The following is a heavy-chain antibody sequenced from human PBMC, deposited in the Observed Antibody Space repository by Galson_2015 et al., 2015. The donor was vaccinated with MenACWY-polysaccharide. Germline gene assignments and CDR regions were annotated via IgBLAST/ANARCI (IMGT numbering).Heavy chain of an antibody. D-gene: IGHD6-19*01. CDR3: ARGIAPDGIAVAKVLNDY. J-gene: IGHJ4*02. CDR2: IDYSGST. V-gene: IGHV4-59*01. Sequence: SETLSLTCTVSGGSISSYYWSWIRQPPGKGLEWIGYIDYSGSTNYNPSLKSRVSISVDTSNKQFSLNLSSVTAADTAVYYCARGIAPDGIAVAKVLNDYWGQGTLVTVSS. CDR1: GGSISSYY.